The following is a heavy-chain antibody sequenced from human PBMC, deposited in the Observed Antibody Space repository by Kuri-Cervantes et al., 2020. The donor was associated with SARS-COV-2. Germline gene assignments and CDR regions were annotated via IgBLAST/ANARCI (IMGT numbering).Heavy chain of an antibody. CDR1: GFTFSSYW. D-gene: IGHD2-2*01. CDR3: ARAPPPASPRGGMDV. Sequence: GGSLRLSCAASGFTFSSYWMSWVRQAPGKGLEWVANIKQDGSEKYYADSAKGRFTISRDNAKNSLYLQMNSLRAEDTAVYYCARAPPPASPRGGMDVWGQGTTVTVSS. CDR2: IKQDGSEK. V-gene: IGHV3-7*03. J-gene: IGHJ6*02.